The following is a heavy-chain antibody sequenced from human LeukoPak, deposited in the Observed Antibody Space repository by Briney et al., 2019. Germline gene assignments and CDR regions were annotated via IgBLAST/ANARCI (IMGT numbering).Heavy chain of an antibody. Sequence: GGSLRLSCAASGFTFSGSAMHWVRQASGKGLEWVGRIRSKANSYATAYAASVKGRFTISRDDSKNTAYLQMNSLKTEDTAVYYCTRLSRNYYYYMDVWGKGTSVTVSS. CDR1: GFTFSGSA. CDR3: TRLSRNYYYYMDV. V-gene: IGHV3-73*01. J-gene: IGHJ6*03. CDR2: IRSKANSYAT.